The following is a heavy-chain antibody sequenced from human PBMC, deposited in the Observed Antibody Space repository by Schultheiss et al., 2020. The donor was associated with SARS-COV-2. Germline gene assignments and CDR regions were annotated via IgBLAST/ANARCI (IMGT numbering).Heavy chain of an antibody. J-gene: IGHJ6*02. V-gene: IGHV4-30-4*01. CDR2: IYYSGST. D-gene: IGHD2-15*01. CDR3: ARDRRGDIYYYYGMDV. Sequence: SETLSLTCAVYGGSFSGYYWSWIRQPPGKGLEWIGYIYYSGSTYYNPSLKSRVTISVDTSKNQFSLKLSSVTAADTAVYYCARDRRGDIYYYYGMDVWGQGTTVTVSS. CDR1: GGSFSGYY.